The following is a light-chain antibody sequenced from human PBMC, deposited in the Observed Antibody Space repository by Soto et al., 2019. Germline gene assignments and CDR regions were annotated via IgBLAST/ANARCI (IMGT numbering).Light chain of an antibody. Sequence: EIVLTQSPGTLSLSPGERATLSCRASQSVSSNYLAWYQQKPGQPPRFLIYGASTRATGIPDRFSGSGSGXDFTLTISRLEPEDFAVYYCQQYGNSVFTFGPGTKVDIK. V-gene: IGKV3-20*01. CDR1: QSVSSNY. J-gene: IGKJ3*01. CDR3: QQYGNSVFT. CDR2: GAS.